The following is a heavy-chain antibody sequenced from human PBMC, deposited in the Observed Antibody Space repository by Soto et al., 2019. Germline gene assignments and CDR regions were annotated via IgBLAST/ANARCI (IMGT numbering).Heavy chain of an antibody. V-gene: IGHV1-2*04. D-gene: IGHD5-12*01. CDR3: ARESGGATATLDYYEFYLHG. Sequence: QVQLVQSGAEVRKPWASVTVSCRSSGDSFNDYYIHWVRQAPGQGLEWMGWINPNSGVTKYAQKFQGWVSMTRYTSIRRFYMQLSRLRSGESTVYYCARESGGATATLDYYEFYLHGWGTGTTFSLSS. CDR1: GDSFNDYY. CDR2: INPNSGVT. J-gene: IGHJ6*03.